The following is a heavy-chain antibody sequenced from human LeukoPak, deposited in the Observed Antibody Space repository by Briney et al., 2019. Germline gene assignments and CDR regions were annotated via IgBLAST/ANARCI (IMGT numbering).Heavy chain of an antibody. CDR1: RFTFSSYW. D-gene: IGHD3-10*01. CDR3: AGGGFGEAYYYYYYMDV. CDR2: IKQDGSEK. Sequence: GGSLRLSCAASRFTFSSYWMSWVRQAPGKGLEWVANIKQDGSEKYYVDSVKGRFTISRDNAKNSLYLQMNSLRAEDTAVYYCAGGGFGEAYYYYYYMDVWGKGTTVTVSS. V-gene: IGHV3-7*03. J-gene: IGHJ6*03.